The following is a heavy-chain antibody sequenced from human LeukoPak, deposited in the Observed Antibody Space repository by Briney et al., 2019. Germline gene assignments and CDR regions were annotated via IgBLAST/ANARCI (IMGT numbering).Heavy chain of an antibody. CDR2: IKSKTDGGTT. J-gene: IGHJ4*02. CDR3: TTDLTTDFDF. V-gene: IGHV3-15*01. Sequence: PGGSLRLSCAASGFTFSSYSMNWVRQAPGKGLEWVGRIKSKTDGGTTDYAAPVKGRVTISRDDSKNTLNLQMNSLKTEDTAVYYCTTDLTTDFDFWGQGTLVTVSS. D-gene: IGHD4-11*01. CDR1: GFTFSSYS.